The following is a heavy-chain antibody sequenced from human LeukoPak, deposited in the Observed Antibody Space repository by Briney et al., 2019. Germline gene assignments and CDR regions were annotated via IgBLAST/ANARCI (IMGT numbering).Heavy chain of an antibody. CDR2: IQYDGSNK. Sequence: PGGSLRLSCAMSGFTFSNYDLHWVRQAPGKGLEWVTFIQYDGSNKYYADSVKGRFTISRDNSKNTLYLQMNNLRGDDTAVYYCARDPSPRGKGRYSSSSGQGDSWGQGTLVTVSS. CDR3: ARDPSPRGKGRYSSSSGQGDS. CDR1: GFTFSNYD. V-gene: IGHV3-30*02. J-gene: IGHJ4*02. D-gene: IGHD6-6*01.